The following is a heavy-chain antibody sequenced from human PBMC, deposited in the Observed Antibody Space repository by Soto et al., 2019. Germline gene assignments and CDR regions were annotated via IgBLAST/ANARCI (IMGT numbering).Heavy chain of an antibody. Sequence: SEPLSLTCAVYGGSFSAYYWSXXXXXXXXXXXXXGEINHSGSTNYNPSLKSRVTISVDTSKNQFSLKLSSVTAADTAVYYCARGDRITMVRGVVRRGDYYYYYGMXVWGQGTTVT. CDR3: ARGDRITMVRGVVRRGDYYYYYGMXV. CDR2: INHSGST. D-gene: IGHD3-10*01. J-gene: IGHJ6*02. CDR1: GGSFSAYY. V-gene: IGHV4-34*01.